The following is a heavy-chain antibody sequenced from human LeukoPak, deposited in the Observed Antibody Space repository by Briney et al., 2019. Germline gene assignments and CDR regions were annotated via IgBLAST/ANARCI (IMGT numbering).Heavy chain of an antibody. V-gene: IGHV3-23*01. CDR2: IRDNGGST. CDR3: AKDLEQYTG. CDR1: AFTFSNYA. Sequence: PGGSLRLSCAASAFTFSNYAMNWVRQAPGKGLEWVSAIRDNGGSTYYADSVKGRFTISRDNSKNTLYLQMNSLRAEDTAVYYCAKDLEQYTGWGQGTLVTVSS. D-gene: IGHD2-8*02. J-gene: IGHJ4*02.